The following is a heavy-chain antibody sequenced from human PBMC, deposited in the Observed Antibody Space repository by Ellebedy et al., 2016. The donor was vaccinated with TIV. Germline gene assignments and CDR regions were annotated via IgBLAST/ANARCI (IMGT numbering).Heavy chain of an antibody. CDR1: GGSISDYS. D-gene: IGHD6-13*01. J-gene: IGHJ6*03. CDR2: ISYSGGT. Sequence: MPSETLSLTCTVSGGSISDYSWSWIRLPPGKGLEWIGYISYSGGTTYSPSLKSRVTISVDTSKKQFSLKLRSVTAADTAVYYCARHSSSSSWYSVPDYYYYMDVWGKGTTVTVS. CDR3: ARHSSSSSWYSVPDYYYYMDV. V-gene: IGHV4-59*08.